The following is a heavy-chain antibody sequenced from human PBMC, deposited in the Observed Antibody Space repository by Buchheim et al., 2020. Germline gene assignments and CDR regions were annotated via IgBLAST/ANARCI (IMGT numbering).Heavy chain of an antibody. V-gene: IGHV1-69*06. CDR3: ASLRSGITIFGVDHGWYFDL. CDR1: GGTFSSYA. CDR2: IIPIFGTA. D-gene: IGHD3-3*01. J-gene: IGHJ2*01. Sequence: QVQLVQSGAEVKKPGSSVKVSCKASGGTFSSYAISWVRQAPGQGLEWMGGIIPIFGTANYAQKFQGRVTITADKSTSTAYMELSSLRSEDAAVYYCASLRSGITIFGVDHGWYFDLWGRGTL.